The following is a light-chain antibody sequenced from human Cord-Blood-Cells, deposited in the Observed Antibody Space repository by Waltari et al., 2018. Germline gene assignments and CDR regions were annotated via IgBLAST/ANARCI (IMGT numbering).Light chain of an antibody. CDR1: QSISSY. CDR3: QQSYSTTWT. CDR2: AAS. V-gene: IGKV1-39*01. Sequence: DIQMNQSPSSLSASVGDRVTITCRASQSISSYLNWYQQKPEKAPKLLIYAASSLQSGVPSRFSGSGSGTDFTLTISSLQPEDFATYYCQQSYSTTWTFGQWTKVEIK. J-gene: IGKJ1*01.